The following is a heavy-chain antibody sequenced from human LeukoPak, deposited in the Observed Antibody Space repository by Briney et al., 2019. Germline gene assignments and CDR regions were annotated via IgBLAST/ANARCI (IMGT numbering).Heavy chain of an antibody. J-gene: IGHJ4*02. CDR3: ARRGKRGVAAAVLYYFDY. Sequence: SETLSLTCAVYGGSFSGYYWSWIRQPPGKGLEWLGSIYYSGSTYYNPSLKSRVTISVDTSKNQFSLKLSSVTAADTAVYYCARRGKRGVAAAVLYYFDYWGQGTLVTVSS. CDR1: GGSFSGYY. V-gene: IGHV4-34*01. CDR2: IYYSGST. D-gene: IGHD6-13*01.